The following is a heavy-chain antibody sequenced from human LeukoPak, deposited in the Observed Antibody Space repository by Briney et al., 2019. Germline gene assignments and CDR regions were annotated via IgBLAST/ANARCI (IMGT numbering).Heavy chain of an antibody. V-gene: IGHV4-38-2*02. Sequence: SETLSLTCTVSGYSISSGYYWGWIRQPPGKGLEWIGSIYHSGGTYYNPSLKSRVTISVDTSKNQFSLKLSSVTAADTAVYYCARDLVGATGDFDYWGQGTLVTVSS. J-gene: IGHJ4*02. CDR1: GYSISSGYY. CDR3: ARDLVGATGDFDY. D-gene: IGHD1-26*01. CDR2: IYHSGGT.